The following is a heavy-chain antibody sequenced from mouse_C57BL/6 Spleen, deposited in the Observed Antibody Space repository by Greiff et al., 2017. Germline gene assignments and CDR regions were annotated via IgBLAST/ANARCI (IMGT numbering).Heavy chain of an antibody. CDR2: ISSGGDYI. CDR3: TRDKTYDSNSYAMDY. V-gene: IGHV5-9-1*02. Sequence: EVKLMESGAGLVKPGGSLKLSCAASGFTFSSYAMSWVRQTPEKRLEWVAYISSGGDYIYYADTVKGRFTISRVNARNTQYLQMTRLKSEDTAMYYCTRDKTYDSNSYAMDYWGQGTSVTGSS. J-gene: IGHJ4*01. CDR1: GFTFSSYA. D-gene: IGHD2-5*01.